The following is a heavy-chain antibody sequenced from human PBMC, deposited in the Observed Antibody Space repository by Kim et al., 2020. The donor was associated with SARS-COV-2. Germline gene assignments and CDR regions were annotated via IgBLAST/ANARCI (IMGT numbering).Heavy chain of an antibody. Sequence: GGSLRLSCAASGFTFNNYDMTWVRQAPGKGLEWVSTLTASGGSTFYADSVKGRFTISRDNSKNTLYLQMNSLRAEDTAIYYCAKYNSLPAAGTRRGGLDYWGQGTLVTVSS. CDR2: LTASGGST. J-gene: IGHJ4*02. D-gene: IGHD6-13*01. V-gene: IGHV3-23*01. CDR1: GFTFNNYD. CDR3: AKYNSLPAAGTRRGGLDY.